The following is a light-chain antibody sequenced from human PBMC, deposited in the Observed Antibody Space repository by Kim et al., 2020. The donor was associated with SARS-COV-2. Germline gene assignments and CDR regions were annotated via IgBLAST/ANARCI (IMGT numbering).Light chain of an antibody. CDR3: QHYNKWPPET. Sequence: EIVMTQSPATLSVSPGERATLSCRASQSVDSKLVWYQHKPGQAPRLLIYGVSTRATGIPVRFSGSGSGTEFTLTISSLQSEDFAVYYCQHYNKWPPETFGQGTKLEI. V-gene: IGKV3-15*01. J-gene: IGKJ2*01. CDR2: GVS. CDR1: QSVDSK.